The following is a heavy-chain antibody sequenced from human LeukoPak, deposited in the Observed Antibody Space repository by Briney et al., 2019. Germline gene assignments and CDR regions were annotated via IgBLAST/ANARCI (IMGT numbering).Heavy chain of an antibody. CDR2: INSDGRRT. J-gene: IGHJ6*02. CDR3: AKTTGRADYSSDGGYYGLDV. D-gene: IGHD4-4*01. CDR1: GFTLSSYW. V-gene: IGHV3-74*01. Sequence: PGGSLRLSCAASGFTLSSYWIHWVRQAPGKGLVWVSRINSDGRRTTYADSVKGRFTISRDNAKNTLYLQMNSLRTEDTAVYHCAKTTGRADYSSDGGYYGLDVWGQGTTVTVSS.